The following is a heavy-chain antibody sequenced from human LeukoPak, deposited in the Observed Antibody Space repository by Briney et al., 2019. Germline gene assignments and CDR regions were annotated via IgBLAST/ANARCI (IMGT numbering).Heavy chain of an antibody. CDR2: IYTSGST. CDR1: GGSISSYY. Sequence: SETLSLTCTVSGGSISSYYWSWIRPPAGKGLEGIGRIYTSGSTNYNPSLKSRVTMSVDTSKNQFSLKLSSVTAADTAVYYCAGSVYSNYGAPYFDSWGQGTLVTVSS. J-gene: IGHJ4*02. D-gene: IGHD4-11*01. CDR3: AGSVYSNYGAPYFDS. V-gene: IGHV4-4*07.